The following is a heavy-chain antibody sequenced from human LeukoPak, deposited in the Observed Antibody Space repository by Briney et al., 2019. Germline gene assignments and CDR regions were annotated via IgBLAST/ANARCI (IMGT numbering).Heavy chain of an antibody. J-gene: IGHJ4*02. Sequence: PGGSLRLSCAASGFTFSSYSMNWVRQAPGKGLEWVSSISSSSSYIYYADSVKGRFTISRDNAKNSLYLQMNSLRAEDTAVYYCARHNPGDGIGDIDYWGQGTLVTVSS. D-gene: IGHD4-17*01. CDR1: GFTFSSYS. V-gene: IGHV3-21*01. CDR2: ISSSSSYI. CDR3: ARHNPGDGIGDIDY.